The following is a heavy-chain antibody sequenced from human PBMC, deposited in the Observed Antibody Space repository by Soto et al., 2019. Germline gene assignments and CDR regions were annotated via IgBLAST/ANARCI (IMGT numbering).Heavy chain of an antibody. Sequence: PVVSLILSCSSSVFNFNIYFITLFLQAPVKWLEWISDISTLGTTIHYADSVRDRFTISRYNPSNTVYLHLTSLRDEDTAVYYCARVAIMGVLNSNLFFFELWGQGNMVNVSS. CDR3: ARVAIMGVLNSNLFFFEL. CDR2: ISTLGTTI. D-gene: IGHD4-4*01. J-gene: IGHJ4*02. CDR1: VFNFNIYF. V-gene: IGHV3-48*03.